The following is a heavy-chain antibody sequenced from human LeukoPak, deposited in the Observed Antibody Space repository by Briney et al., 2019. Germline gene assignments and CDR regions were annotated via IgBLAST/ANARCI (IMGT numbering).Heavy chain of an antibody. Sequence: SVEVSCKASGFTFTSSAVQWVRQARGQRLEWIGWIVVGSGNTNYAQKFQERVTITRDMSTSTAYMELSSLRSEDTAVYYCAAAKGADYYYYGMDVWGKGTTVTVSS. CDR2: IVVGSGNT. D-gene: IGHD1-26*01. V-gene: IGHV1-58*01. CDR3: AAAKGADYYYYGMDV. CDR1: GFTFTSSA. J-gene: IGHJ6*04.